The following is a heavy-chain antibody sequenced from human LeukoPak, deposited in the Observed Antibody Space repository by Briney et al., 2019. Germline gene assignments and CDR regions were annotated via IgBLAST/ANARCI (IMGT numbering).Heavy chain of an antibody. CDR1: DDSISDYY. J-gene: IGHJ4*02. D-gene: IGHD3-16*01. CDR2: FHNSGTS. V-gene: IGHV4-59*01. Sequence: PSETLSLTCTVSDDSISDYYRGWIRPPPGKGLEWIGYFHNSGTSTYNPSLKSRVTISADTSKNQFSLKLNSLTTADTAVYYCTRGAGWLIDYWGQGTLVTVSS. CDR3: TRGAGWLIDY.